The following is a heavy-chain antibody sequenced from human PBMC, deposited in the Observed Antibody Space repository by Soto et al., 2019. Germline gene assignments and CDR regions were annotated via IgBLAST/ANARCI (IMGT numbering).Heavy chain of an antibody. D-gene: IGHD3-3*01. CDR2: IIPIFGTA. V-gene: IGHV1-69*13. J-gene: IGHJ6*02. Sequence: ASVKVSCKASGGTFSSYAISWVRQAPGQGLEWMGGIIPIFGTANYAQKFQGRVTITADESTSTAYMELSSLRSEDTAVYYCAKLARGVVIIRTDYYYYGMDVWGQGTTVTVSS. CDR1: GGTFSSYA. CDR3: AKLARGVVIIRTDYYYYGMDV.